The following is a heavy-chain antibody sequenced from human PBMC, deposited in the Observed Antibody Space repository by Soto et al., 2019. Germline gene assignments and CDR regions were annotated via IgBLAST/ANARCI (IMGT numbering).Heavy chain of an antibody. D-gene: IGHD3-22*01. Sequence: SETLSLTCTVAGGSISSSSYYWGWIRQPPGKGLEWIGSIYYSGSTYYNPSLKSRVTISVDTSKNQFSLKLSSVTAADTAVYYCARALYYYDSSGFNYGMEVWGQGTTVTLSS. CDR2: IYYSGST. J-gene: IGHJ6*02. CDR3: ARALYYYDSSGFNYGMEV. CDR1: GGSISSSSYY. V-gene: IGHV4-39*01.